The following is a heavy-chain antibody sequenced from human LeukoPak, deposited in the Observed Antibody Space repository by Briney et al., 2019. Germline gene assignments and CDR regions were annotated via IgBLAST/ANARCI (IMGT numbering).Heavy chain of an antibody. D-gene: IGHD5-24*01. CDR1: GYSFTNYW. Sequence: GESLKISCKGSGYSFTNYWIGWVRQMPGKGLEWMGIIYPDDSDTRYSPSFRGQVTISADKSISTAYLRWNSLKPSDTAMYYCARREMTTTLDAFHIWGQGTMVTVSS. CDR3: ARREMTTTLDAFHI. J-gene: IGHJ3*02. CDR2: IYPDDSDT. V-gene: IGHV5-51*01.